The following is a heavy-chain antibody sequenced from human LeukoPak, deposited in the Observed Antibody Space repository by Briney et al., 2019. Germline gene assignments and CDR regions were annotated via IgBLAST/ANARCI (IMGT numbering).Heavy chain of an antibody. V-gene: IGHV4-34*01. CDR3: ARGPPSHYSCGWRNWFDP. Sequence: SETLSLTCAVYGGSISGYYWSWIRQPPGKGLEWIGEINHSGSTNYHPSLKSRVTISVDTSKNQFSLKLSSVTAADTAVYYCARGPPSHYSCGWRNWFDPWGQGTLVIVSS. CDR1: GGSISGYY. CDR2: INHSGST. D-gene: IGHD2-21*01. J-gene: IGHJ5*02.